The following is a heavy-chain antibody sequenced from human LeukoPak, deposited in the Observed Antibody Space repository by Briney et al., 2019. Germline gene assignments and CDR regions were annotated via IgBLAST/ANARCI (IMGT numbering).Heavy chain of an antibody. J-gene: IGHJ6*03. V-gene: IGHV4-34*01. CDR3: AGRNCSSSSCYNMDV. D-gene: IGHD2-15*01. CDR2: INHSGST. CDR1: GGSFSDYY. Sequence: PSETLSLTCAVYGGSFSDYYWSWIRQPPGKGLEWIGEINHSGSTHYNPSPKSRVTISVDTSKNQFSLRLTSVTAADTAVYYCAGRNCSSSSCYNMDVWGKGTTVTVSS.